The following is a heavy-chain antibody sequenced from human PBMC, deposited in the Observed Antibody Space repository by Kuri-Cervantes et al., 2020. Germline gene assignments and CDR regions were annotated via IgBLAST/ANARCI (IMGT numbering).Heavy chain of an antibody. CDR3: ARGREISVSGYGDYMDV. CDR2: ISSSGSTI. V-gene: IGHV3-11*04. J-gene: IGHJ6*03. D-gene: IGHD5-12*01. CDR1: GFTFSDYY. Sequence: GESLKISCAASGFTFSDYYMSWIRQAPGKGLEWVSYISSSGSTIYYADSVKGRFTISRDNAKNSLYLQMNSLRAEDTAVYYCARGREISVSGYGDYMDVWGKGTTVTVSS.